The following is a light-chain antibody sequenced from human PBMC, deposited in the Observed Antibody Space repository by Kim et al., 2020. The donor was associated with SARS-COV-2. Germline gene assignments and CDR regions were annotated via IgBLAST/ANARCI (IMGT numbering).Light chain of an antibody. CDR1: QGINYF. J-gene: IGKJ1*01. V-gene: IGKV1-27*01. Sequence: DIQMTQSPSSLSASVGDRVTITCRASQGINYFLAWFQQKPGKVPKLLIYGASTLQSGVPSRFSGSGSGTDFTLTISSLQPEDVATYYCQKYNSAPHTFGQGTKVDIK. CDR3: QKYNSAPHT. CDR2: GAS.